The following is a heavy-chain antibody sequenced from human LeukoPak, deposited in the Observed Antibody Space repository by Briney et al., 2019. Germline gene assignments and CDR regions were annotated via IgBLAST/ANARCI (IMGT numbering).Heavy chain of an antibody. D-gene: IGHD3-3*01. CDR2: ISWNSGSI. J-gene: IGHJ3*02. CDR1: GFTFDDYA. V-gene: IGHV3-9*01. CDR3: AKGSTYYDFWSGHDAFDI. Sequence: GGSLRLSCAASGFTFDDYAMHWVRQAPGKGPEWVSGISWNSGSIGYADSVKGRFTISRDNAKNSLYLQMNSLRAEDTALYYCAKGSTYYDFWSGHDAFDIWGQGTMVTVSS.